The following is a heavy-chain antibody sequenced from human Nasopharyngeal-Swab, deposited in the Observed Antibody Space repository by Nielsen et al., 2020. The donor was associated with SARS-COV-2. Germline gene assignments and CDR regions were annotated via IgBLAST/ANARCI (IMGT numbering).Heavy chain of an antibody. J-gene: IGHJ4*02. CDR3: ARESYSSGRYGGGNFDY. Sequence: SETLSLTCAISGDSVSSNSAAWNWIRQSPSRGLEWLGRTYYRSKWYNDYAVSVKSRITINPDTSKNQFSLQLNSVTPEDTAVYYCARESYSSGRYGGGNFDYWGQGTLVTVSS. CDR2: TYYRSKWYN. CDR1: GDSVSSNSAA. V-gene: IGHV6-1*01. D-gene: IGHD6-19*01.